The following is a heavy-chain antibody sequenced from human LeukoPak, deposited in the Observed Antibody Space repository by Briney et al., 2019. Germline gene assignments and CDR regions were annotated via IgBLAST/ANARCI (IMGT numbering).Heavy chain of an antibody. CDR3: ARDCSGGSCYWFNWFDP. D-gene: IGHD2-15*01. CDR2: IIPIFGTA. Sequence: VASVKVSCKASGGTFSSYAISWVRQAPGQGLEWMGRIIPIFGTANYAQKFQGRVTITTDESTSTAYMELSSLRSEDTAVYYRARDCSGGSCYWFNWFDPWGQGTLVTVPS. V-gene: IGHV1-69*05. CDR1: GGTFSSYA. J-gene: IGHJ5*02.